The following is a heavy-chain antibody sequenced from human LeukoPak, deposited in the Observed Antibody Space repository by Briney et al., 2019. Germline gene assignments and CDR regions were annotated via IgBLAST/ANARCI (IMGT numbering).Heavy chain of an antibody. CDR2: IYCSGST. CDR1: GGSISSYY. D-gene: IGHD1-26*01. J-gene: IGHJ5*02. CDR3: AREVDWFDP. Sequence: SETLSLTCTVSGGSISSYYWSWIRQPPGKGLEWIGYIYCSGSTNYNPSLKSRVTISVDTSKNQFSLKLSSVTAADTAVYYCAREVDWFDPWGQGTLVTVSS. V-gene: IGHV4-59*01.